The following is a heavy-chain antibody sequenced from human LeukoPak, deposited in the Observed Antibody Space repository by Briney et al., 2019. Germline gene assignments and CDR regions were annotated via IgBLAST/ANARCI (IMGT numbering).Heavy chain of an antibody. D-gene: IGHD5-12*01. Sequence: EASVKVSCKASGSTFSSYAISWVRQAPGQGLEWMGGIIPIFGTANYAQKFQGRVTITTDESTSTAYMELSSLRSEDTAVYYCARWDGYDPENYYYYMDVWGKGTTVTVSS. CDR3: ARWDGYDPENYYYYMDV. J-gene: IGHJ6*03. CDR1: GSTFSSYA. CDR2: IIPIFGTA. V-gene: IGHV1-69*05.